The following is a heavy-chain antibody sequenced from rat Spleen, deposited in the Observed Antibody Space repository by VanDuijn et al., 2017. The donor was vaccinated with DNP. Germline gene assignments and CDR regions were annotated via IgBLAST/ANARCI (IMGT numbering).Heavy chain of an antibody. CDR2: ISTGGGNT. Sequence: EVQLVESGGGLVQPGRSMKLSCAASGFTLSDYYMAWVRQAPKKGLEWVASISTGGGNTYYRDSVKGRFTISRDNAERTLYLQMDSLRSEDTATYYCATVLCDYWGQGVLVTVSS. CDR3: ATVLCDY. J-gene: IGHJ2*01. D-gene: IGHD3-2*01. V-gene: IGHV5-25*01. CDR1: GFTLSDYY.